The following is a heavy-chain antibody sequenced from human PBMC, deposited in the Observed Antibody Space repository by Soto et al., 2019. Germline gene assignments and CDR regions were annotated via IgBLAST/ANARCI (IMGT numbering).Heavy chain of an antibody. CDR2: ISYDGNNK. CDR1: GFTFSNHA. CDR3: ARTSMVMYYFDY. J-gene: IGHJ4*02. Sequence: PGGSLSLSCAASGFTFSNHAMHWVRQAPGKGLEWVAIISYDGNNKYYADSVKGRFTISRDNSKNTLYLQMSSLRPEDTAVFYCARTSMVMYYFDYWGQGTLVTVSS. D-gene: IGHD5-18*01. V-gene: IGHV3-30-3*01.